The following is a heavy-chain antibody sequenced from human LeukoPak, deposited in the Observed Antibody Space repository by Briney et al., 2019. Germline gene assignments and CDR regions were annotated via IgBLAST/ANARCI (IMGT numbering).Heavy chain of an antibody. D-gene: IGHD2-2*01. CDR2: INHSQGN. CDR3: ATRPPRVYCSSTSCYGMDV. V-gene: IGHV4-34*01. CDR1: GESFSGYY. J-gene: IGHJ6*04. Sequence: PSDTLTLTCDVYGESFSGYYWSWIRQPPGKGMEWMGEINHSQGNNYNSSLKSRVTISVDTSKNQFSLKLSSVTAADTAVYYCATRPPRVYCSSTSCYGMDVWGKGTTVTVSS.